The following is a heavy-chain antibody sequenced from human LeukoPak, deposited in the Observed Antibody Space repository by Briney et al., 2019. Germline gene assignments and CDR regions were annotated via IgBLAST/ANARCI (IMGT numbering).Heavy chain of an antibody. V-gene: IGHV3-30*18. J-gene: IGHJ4*02. D-gene: IGHD5-18*01. CDR2: VSYDGSNK. CDR3: AKDRPAIQFWSQLEY. Sequence: GRSLRLSCAASGFTLTDYAMHWVRQAPGKGLEWVAVVSYDGSNKFYGDSVKGRFTISRDNSKNTLYLQMNSLRAEDTAVYYCAKDRPAIQFWSQLEYWGQGTLVTVSS. CDR1: GFTLTDYA.